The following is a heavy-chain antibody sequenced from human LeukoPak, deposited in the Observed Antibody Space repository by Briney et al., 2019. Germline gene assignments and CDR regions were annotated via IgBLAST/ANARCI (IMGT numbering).Heavy chain of an antibody. D-gene: IGHD6-6*01. CDR2: INHSGST. CDR3: ARGAAARRQDFDY. J-gene: IGHJ4*02. Sequence: PSETLSLTCAVYGGSFSVYYWSWIRQPPGKGLEWIGEINHSGSTNYNPSLKSRVTISVDTSKNQFSLKLSSVTAADTAVYYCARGAAARRQDFDYWGQGTLVTVSS. CDR1: GGSFSVYY. V-gene: IGHV4-34*01.